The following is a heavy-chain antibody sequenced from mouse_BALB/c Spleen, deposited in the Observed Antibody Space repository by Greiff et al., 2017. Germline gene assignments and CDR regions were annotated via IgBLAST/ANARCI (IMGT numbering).Heavy chain of an antibody. J-gene: IGHJ3*01. Sequence: EVHLVESGGGLVQPGGSMKLSCVASGFTFSNYWMNWVRQSPEKGLEWVAEIRLKSNNYATHYAESVKGRFTISRDDSKSSVYLQMNNLRAEDTGIYYCTGGLRGAWFAYWGQGTLVTVSA. V-gene: IGHV6-6*02. CDR2: IRLKSNNYAT. CDR3: TGGLRGAWFAY. CDR1: GFTFSNYW. D-gene: IGHD2-4*01.